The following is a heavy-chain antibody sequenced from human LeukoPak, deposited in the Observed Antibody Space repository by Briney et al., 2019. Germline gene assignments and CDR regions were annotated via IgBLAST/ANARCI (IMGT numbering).Heavy chain of an antibody. D-gene: IGHD3-10*01. CDR1: GGSISSSIYY. J-gene: IGHJ3*02. Sequence: PSETLSLTCTVSGGSISSSIYYWGWIRQPPGKGLEWIGSISNSGNTYYNPSLKSRVTLSVDMSKSQFSLKLNSETAADTAVYYCARGSQDMVRGSKGAFDIWGQGTMVTVSS. CDR2: ISNSGNT. V-gene: IGHV4-39*07. CDR3: ARGSQDMVRGSKGAFDI.